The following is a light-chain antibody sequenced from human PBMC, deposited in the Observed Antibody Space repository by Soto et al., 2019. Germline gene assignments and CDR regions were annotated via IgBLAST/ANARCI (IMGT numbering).Light chain of an antibody. Sequence: EIVLTQSPATLSLSPGERATLSCRASQSLSTYLAWYQQKPGQAPRLLIYDASNRATGVPARFSGSGSGTDFTLTISSLEPEDLAVYYCQQRSNWPIFTFGPGTKVDIK. CDR3: QQRSNWPIFT. CDR1: QSLSTY. CDR2: DAS. J-gene: IGKJ3*01. V-gene: IGKV3-11*01.